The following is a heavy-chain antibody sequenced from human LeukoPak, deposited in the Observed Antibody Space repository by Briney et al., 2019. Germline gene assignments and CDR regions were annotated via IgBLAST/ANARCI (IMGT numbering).Heavy chain of an antibody. Sequence: SVKVSCKASGGTFSSYAISWVRQTPGQGLEWMGRIIPILGIANYAQKFQGRVTITADKSTSTAYMELSSLRSEDTAVYYCAIGPGPVVVTAMRGYYYYGMDVWGQGTTVTVSS. V-gene: IGHV1-69*04. CDR2: IIPILGIA. CDR3: AIGPGPVVVTAMRGYYYYGMDV. D-gene: IGHD2-21*02. CDR1: GGTFSSYA. J-gene: IGHJ6*02.